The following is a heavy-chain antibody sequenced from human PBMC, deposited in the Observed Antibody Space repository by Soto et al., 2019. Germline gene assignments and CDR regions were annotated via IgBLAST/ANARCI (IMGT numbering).Heavy chain of an antibody. CDR2: ISSSSSYI. J-gene: IGHJ3*02. V-gene: IGHV3-21*01. CDR3: ARVSIVATTDAFDI. D-gene: IGHD5-12*01. Sequence: GGSLRLSCAASGFTFSSYSMNWVRQTPGKGLEWVSSISSSSSYIYYADSVKGRFTISRDNAKNSLYLQMNSLRAEDTAVYYCARVSIVATTDAFDIWGQGTMVTVSS. CDR1: GFTFSSYS.